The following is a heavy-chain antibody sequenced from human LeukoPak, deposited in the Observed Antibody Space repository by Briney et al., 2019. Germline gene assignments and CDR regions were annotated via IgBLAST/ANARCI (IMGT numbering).Heavy chain of an antibody. J-gene: IGHJ4*02. CDR1: GGSFSGYY. V-gene: IGHV4-34*01. Sequence: SETLSLTCAVYGGSFSGYYWSWIRQPPGKGLEWIGEINHSGSTNYNPSLKSRVTISVDTSKNQFSLKLSSVTATDTAVYYCAGNKDIVATIYDYWGQGTLVTVSS. CDR3: AGNKDIVATIYDY. CDR2: INHSGST. D-gene: IGHD5-12*01.